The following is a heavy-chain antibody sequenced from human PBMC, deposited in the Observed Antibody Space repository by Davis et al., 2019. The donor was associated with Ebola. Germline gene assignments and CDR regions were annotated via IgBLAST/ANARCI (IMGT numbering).Heavy chain of an antibody. CDR1: GGTFSSYA. Sequence: ASVKVSCKASGGTFSSYAISWVRQAPGQGLEWMGRINPNSGGTNYAQKFQGRVTMTRDTSISTAYMELSRLRSDDTAVYYCARGVTMIVVVRGVYFDYWGQGTLVTVSS. D-gene: IGHD3-22*01. CDR3: ARGVTMIVVVRGVYFDY. CDR2: INPNSGGT. V-gene: IGHV1-2*06. J-gene: IGHJ4*02.